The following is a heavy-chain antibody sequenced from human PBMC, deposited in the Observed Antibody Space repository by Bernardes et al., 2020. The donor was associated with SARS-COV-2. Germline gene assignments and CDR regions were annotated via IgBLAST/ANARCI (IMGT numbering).Heavy chain of an antibody. CDR3: AHRYSSSWYGPYFDY. J-gene: IGHJ4*02. V-gene: IGHV3-30*03. CDR2: ISYDGSNK. Sequence: GGSLRLSCAASGFTFSSYGMHWVRQAPGKGLEWVAVISYDGSNKYYADSVKGRFTISRDNSKNQVVLTMTNMDPVDTATYYCAHRYSSSWYGPYFDYWGQGTLVTVSS. D-gene: IGHD6-13*01. CDR1: GFTFSSYG.